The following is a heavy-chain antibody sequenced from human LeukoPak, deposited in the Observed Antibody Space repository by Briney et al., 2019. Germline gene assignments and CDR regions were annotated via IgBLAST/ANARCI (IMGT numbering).Heavy chain of an antibody. CDR3: ARGSAAAPQRG. Sequence: PSETLSLTCSVSGGSMNNYYWSWIRQPPGKGLEWIGYIYYRGNTNYNPSLKSRVTISVDTSKNQFSLKLSSVTAADTAVYYCARGSAAAPQRGWGQGTLVTVSS. CDR1: GGSMNNYY. V-gene: IGHV4-59*12. CDR2: IYYRGNT. J-gene: IGHJ4*02. D-gene: IGHD6-13*01.